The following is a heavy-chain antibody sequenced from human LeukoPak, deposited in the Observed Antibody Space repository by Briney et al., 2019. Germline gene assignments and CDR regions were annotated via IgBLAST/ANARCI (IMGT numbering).Heavy chain of an antibody. J-gene: IGHJ6*03. Sequence: PGGSLKLSCAASGFTFSSYGMSWVRQAPGKGLEWVSAISGSGGSTYYADSVKGRFTISRDNSKNTLYLQMNSLRAEDTAVYYCAKEEGSSSWQYYYYYYMDVWGKGTTVTISS. CDR3: AKEEGSSSWQYYYYYYMDV. D-gene: IGHD6-13*01. CDR1: GFTFSSYG. V-gene: IGHV3-23*01. CDR2: ISGSGGST.